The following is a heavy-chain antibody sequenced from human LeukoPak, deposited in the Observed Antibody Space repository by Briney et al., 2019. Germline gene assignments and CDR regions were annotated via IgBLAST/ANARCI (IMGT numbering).Heavy chain of an antibody. V-gene: IGHV4-34*01. Sequence: PSETLSLTCAVHGGSFSGYYWSWLRQPPGKGLEWIGEINHSGSTNYNPSLKSRVTISVDTSKNQFSLKLSSVTAADTAVYYCARDFWRTIFDYWGQGTLVTVSS. CDR1: GGSFSGYY. CDR2: INHSGST. J-gene: IGHJ4*02. CDR3: ARDFWRTIFDY. D-gene: IGHD3-3*01.